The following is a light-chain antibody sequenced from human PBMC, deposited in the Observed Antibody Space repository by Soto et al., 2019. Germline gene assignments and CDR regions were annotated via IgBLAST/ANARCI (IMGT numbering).Light chain of an antibody. CDR1: QSVSSY. CDR3: QHRMNWPLT. J-gene: IGKJ5*01. CDR2: DAS. V-gene: IGKV3-11*01. Sequence: EFFITQSPVTXSLELSERATRSCRASQSVSSYFIWYQQTPGPPXSXXXYDASTTATGTPARFSGSGSATDFTLTIICLAPEDSEVYYCQHRMNWPLTFGQGTRLEI.